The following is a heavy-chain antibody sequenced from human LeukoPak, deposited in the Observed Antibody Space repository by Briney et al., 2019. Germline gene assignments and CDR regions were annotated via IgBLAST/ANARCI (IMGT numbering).Heavy chain of an antibody. Sequence: GESLKISCKGSGYSFTTYWIGWVRQMPGKGLEWMGIIYPGDSDTRYSPSFQGQVTISADKSISTAYLQWSSLRSEDTAVYYCAAAHDSEWYFDLWGRGTLVTVSS. CDR3: AAAHDSEWYFDL. CDR1: GYSFTTYW. CDR2: IYPGDSDT. V-gene: IGHV5-51*01. D-gene: IGHD1-1*01. J-gene: IGHJ2*01.